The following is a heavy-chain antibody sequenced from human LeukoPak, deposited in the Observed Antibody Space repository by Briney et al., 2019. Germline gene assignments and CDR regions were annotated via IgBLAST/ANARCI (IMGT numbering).Heavy chain of an antibody. Sequence: QPGGSLRLSCAASGFTFSSYAMHWVRQAPGKGLEWVAVISYDGSNKYYADSVKGRFTISRDNSKNTLYLQMNSLRAEDTAVYYCARDVPLGHDSSGLLGVYWGQGTLVTVSS. D-gene: IGHD3-22*01. CDR3: ARDVPLGHDSSGLLGVY. J-gene: IGHJ4*02. CDR1: GFTFSSYA. CDR2: ISYDGSNK. V-gene: IGHV3-30-3*01.